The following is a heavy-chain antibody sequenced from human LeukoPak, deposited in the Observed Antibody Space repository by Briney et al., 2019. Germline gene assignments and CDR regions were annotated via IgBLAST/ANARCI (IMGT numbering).Heavy chain of an antibody. J-gene: IGHJ3*02. CDR2: IIPIFGTA. D-gene: IGHD5-18*01. V-gene: IGHV1-69*13. CDR1: GGTFSSYA. CDR3: ARGRDTAMRLSYFPSLDI. Sequence: SVEVSCKASGGTFSSYAISWVRQAPGQGLEWMGGIIPIFGTANYAQKFQGRVTITADESTSTAYMELSSLRSEDTAVYYCARGRDTAMRLSYFPSLDIWGQGTMVTVSS.